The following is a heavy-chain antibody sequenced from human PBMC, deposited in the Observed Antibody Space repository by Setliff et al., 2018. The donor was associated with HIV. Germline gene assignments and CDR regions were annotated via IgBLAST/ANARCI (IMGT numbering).Heavy chain of an antibody. CDR2: ISTNNDNT. CDR1: GYTFTRYG. V-gene: IGHV1-18*01. J-gene: IGHJ4*02. D-gene: IGHD3-22*01. CDR3: ARHASTWYYDTSGPHFDY. Sequence: KVSCKASGYTFTRYGISWVRQAPGQGLGWMGWISTNNDNTNYAQKLQGRVTMATDTSTSTAYMELRSLRSDDTAVYYCARHASTWYYDTSGPHFDYWGQGTLVTVSS.